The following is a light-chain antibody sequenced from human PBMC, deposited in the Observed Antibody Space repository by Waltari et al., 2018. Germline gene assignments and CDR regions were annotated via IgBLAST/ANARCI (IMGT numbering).Light chain of an antibody. CDR1: RSVFYSPNNKNY. CDR3: QQFAAQPYT. J-gene: IGKJ2*01. V-gene: IGKV4-1*01. Sequence: DIVMTQSPDSLAVSLGERATINCKSSRSVFYSPNNKNYLTWYQQKPGQPPKLLIFWSSTRESGVPDRFSGSGSGTNFTLTISSLQAEDVAVYYCQQFAAQPYTFGQGTKLEIK. CDR2: WSS.